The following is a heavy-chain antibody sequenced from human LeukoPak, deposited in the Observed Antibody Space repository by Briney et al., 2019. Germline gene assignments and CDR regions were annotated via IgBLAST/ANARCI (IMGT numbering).Heavy chain of an antibody. CDR2: IIPIFGTA. D-gene: IGHD3-22*01. Sequence: GSSVKVSCKASGGTFSSYAISWVRQAPGQGLEWMGGIIPIFGTANYAQKFQGRVTITADKSTSTAYVELSSLRSEDTAVYYCARAPSYYYDSSGYLNFDYWGQGTLVTVSS. V-gene: IGHV1-69*06. CDR3: ARAPSYYYDSSGYLNFDY. CDR1: GGTFSSYA. J-gene: IGHJ4*02.